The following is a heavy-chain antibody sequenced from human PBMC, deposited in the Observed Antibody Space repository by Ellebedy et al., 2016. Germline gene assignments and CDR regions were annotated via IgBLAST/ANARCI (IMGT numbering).Heavy chain of an antibody. CDR3: VKDQGFGRPPDYSDS. D-gene: IGHD3-16*01. J-gene: IGHJ4*02. CDR2: IDNDGSNK. CDR1: GFVFSSYG. Sequence: GESLKISXAASGFVFSSYGMHWVRQAPGEGPEWVAIIDNDGSNKYYADSVKGRFTISRDNSKDILFLQMTSLRVEDTAVYYCVKDQGFGRPPDYSDSWGQGTLVTVSS. V-gene: IGHV3-30*02.